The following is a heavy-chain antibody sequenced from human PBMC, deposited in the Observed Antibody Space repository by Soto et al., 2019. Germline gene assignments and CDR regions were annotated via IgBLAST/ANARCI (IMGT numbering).Heavy chain of an antibody. J-gene: IGHJ6*02. CDR2: IKEDGSEK. V-gene: IGHV3-7*03. CDR1: GITFSSYW. D-gene: IGHD2-2*02. CDR3: ASHYNYGMDV. Sequence: PGGSLRLSCAASGITFSSYWMRWVRQAPGKGLEWVANIKEDGSEKYYVDSVKGRFAISRDNAKNSLYLQMNSLRAEDTAVYYCASHYNYGMDVWGQGTTVTVSS.